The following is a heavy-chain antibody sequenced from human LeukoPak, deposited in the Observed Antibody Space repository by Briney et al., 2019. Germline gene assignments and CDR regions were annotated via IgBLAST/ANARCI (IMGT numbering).Heavy chain of an antibody. J-gene: IGHJ6*03. CDR3: ARVVTDIEGYYYYYMDV. CDR2: IYYSGST. V-gene: IGHV4-39*07. CDR1: GGSISSSSYY. D-gene: IGHD5-12*01. Sequence: PSETLSLTCTVSGGSISSSSYYWGWIRQPPGKGLEWIGSIYYSGSTYYNPSLKSRVTISVDTSKNQFSLKLSSVTAADTAVYYCARVVTDIEGYYYYYMDVWGKGTTVTVSS.